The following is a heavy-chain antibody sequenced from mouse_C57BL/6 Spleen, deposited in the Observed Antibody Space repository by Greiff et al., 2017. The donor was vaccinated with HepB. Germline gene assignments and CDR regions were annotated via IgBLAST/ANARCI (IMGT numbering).Heavy chain of an antibody. CDR1: GYTFTDYE. CDR3: TLYYGSSLFAY. CDR2: IDPETGGT. Sequence: QVQLQQSGAELVRPGASVTLSCKASGYTFTDYEMHWVKQTPVHGLEWIGAIDPETGGTAYNQKFKGKAILTADKSSSTPYMELRSLTSEDSAVYYCTLYYGSSLFAYWGQGTLVTVSA. J-gene: IGHJ3*01. V-gene: IGHV1-15*01. D-gene: IGHD1-1*01.